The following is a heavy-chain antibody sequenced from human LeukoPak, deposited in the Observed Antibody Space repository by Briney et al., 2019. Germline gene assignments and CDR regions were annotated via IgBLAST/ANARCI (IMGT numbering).Heavy chain of an antibody. CDR2: ISAYNGNT. V-gene: IGHV1-18*01. CDR1: GYTFTSYG. Sequence: GASVKVSCKASGYTFTSYGISWVRQAPGQGLEWMGWISAYNGNTNYAQKLQGRVTMTTDTSTSTAYMELRSLRSDDTAVYYCAADYGDYEQANYYYYYGMDVWGQGTTVTVSS. J-gene: IGHJ6*02. CDR3: AADYGDYEQANYYYYYGMDV. D-gene: IGHD4-17*01.